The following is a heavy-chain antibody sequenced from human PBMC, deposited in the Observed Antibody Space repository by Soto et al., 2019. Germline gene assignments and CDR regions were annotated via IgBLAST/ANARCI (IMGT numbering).Heavy chain of an antibody. CDR2: ISGSGGST. CDR1: GFTFSSYA. Sequence: PGGSLRLSCAASGFTFSSYAMSWVRQAPGKGLEWVSAISGSGGSTYYADSVKGRFTISRDNSKNTLYLQMNSLRAEDTAVYYCAKFRYYDTFHWSEHWFDPWGQGTLVTVSS. J-gene: IGHJ5*02. D-gene: IGHD3-9*01. CDR3: AKFRYYDTFHWSEHWFDP. V-gene: IGHV3-23*01.